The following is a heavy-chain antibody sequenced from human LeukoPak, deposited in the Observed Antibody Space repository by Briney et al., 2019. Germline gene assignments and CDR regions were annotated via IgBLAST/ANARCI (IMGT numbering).Heavy chain of an antibody. CDR2: INSDGKTT. D-gene: IGHD2-15*01. J-gene: IGHJ4*02. V-gene: IGHV3-74*01. CDR3: ARDAAGTYFFDY. Sequence: GGSLRLSCAASGFTFSNSWMHWVRQAPGKGLVWVSRINSDGKTTTYADSVKGRFTISRDNSKNTLYLQMNSLRAEDTAVYSCARDAAGTYFFDYWGQGTLVTVSS. CDR1: GFTFSNSW.